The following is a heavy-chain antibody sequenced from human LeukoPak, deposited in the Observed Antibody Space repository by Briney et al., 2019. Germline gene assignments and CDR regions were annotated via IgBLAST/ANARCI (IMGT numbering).Heavy chain of an antibody. J-gene: IGHJ4*02. CDR1: GFTFTNHG. CDR2: IRNVGNNK. D-gene: IGHD3-9*01. Sequence: PGGSLRLSCAASGFTFTNHGMHWVRQAPGKGLEWVTFIRNVGNNKYHADSVEGRFTISRDNSKNTLYLQMNSLRAEDTAVYYCAKDLTGYENDYWGQGTLVTVSS. V-gene: IGHV3-30*02. CDR3: AKDLTGYENDY.